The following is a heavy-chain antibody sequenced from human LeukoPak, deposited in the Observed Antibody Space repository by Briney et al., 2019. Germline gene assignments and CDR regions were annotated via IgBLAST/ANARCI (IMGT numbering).Heavy chain of an antibody. J-gene: IGHJ4*02. CDR2: IYYSGST. D-gene: IGHD3-9*01. CDR1: GGSISPYY. CDR3: ARVTGYMIEDYFDY. V-gene: IGHV4-59*01. Sequence: SETLSLTCTVSGGSISPYYWSWIRQPPGKGLKWIGYIYYSGSTNYNPSLKSRVTISVDTSKNQFSLKLSSVTTADTAVYYCARVTGYMIEDYFDYWGQGILVTVSS.